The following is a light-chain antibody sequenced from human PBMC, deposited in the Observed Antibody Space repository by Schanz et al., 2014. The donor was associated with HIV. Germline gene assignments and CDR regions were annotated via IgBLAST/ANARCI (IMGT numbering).Light chain of an antibody. CDR1: SSDVGGYNY. V-gene: IGLV2-8*01. CDR3: QSFDRSLGRVV. J-gene: IGLJ2*01. CDR2: EVS. Sequence: QSALTQPPSASGSPGQSVTISCTGTSSDVGGYNYVSWYQQHPGKAPKLMIYEVSKRPSGVPDRFSGSKSGNTASLTVSGLQADDEADYFCQSFDRSLGRVVFGGGTKLTVL.